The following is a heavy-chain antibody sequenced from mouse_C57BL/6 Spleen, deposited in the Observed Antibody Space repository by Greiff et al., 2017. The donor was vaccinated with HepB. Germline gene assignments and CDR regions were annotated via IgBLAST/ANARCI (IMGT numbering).Heavy chain of an antibody. CDR1: GYTFTSYW. CDR3: ARYRTGRYFDV. J-gene: IGHJ1*03. D-gene: IGHD4-1*01. Sequence: QVQLKQPGAELVMPGASVKLSCKASGYTFTSYWMHWVKQRPGQGLEWIGEIDPSDSYTNYNQKFKGKSTLTVDKSSSTAYMQLSSLTSEDSAVYYCARYRTGRYFDVWGTGTTVTVSS. CDR2: IDPSDSYT. V-gene: IGHV1-69*01.